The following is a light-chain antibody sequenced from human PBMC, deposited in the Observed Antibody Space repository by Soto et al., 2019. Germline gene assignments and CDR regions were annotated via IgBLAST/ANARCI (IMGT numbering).Light chain of an antibody. J-gene: IGKJ2*01. V-gene: IGKV3-15*01. CDR3: QQYNSWPYT. CDR2: DAS. Sequence: ETVMTQSPATLSASPGERAPLSCRASQSVNTNLAWYQQKPGQAPRLLIYDASTRATGIPASFSGSGSGTEFTLTIRSLQSEDSAVYYCQQYNSWPYTFGQGTK. CDR1: QSVNTN.